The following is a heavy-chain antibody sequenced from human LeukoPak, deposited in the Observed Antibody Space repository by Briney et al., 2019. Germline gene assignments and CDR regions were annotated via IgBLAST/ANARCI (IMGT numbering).Heavy chain of an antibody. Sequence: SETLSLTCTVSGGSISSYYWSWIRQPPGKGLEWIGYIYYSGSTNYNPSLKSRVTISVDTSKNQFSLKLSSVTAADTAVYYCARDLEYYGSGANWFDPWGQGTLVTVSS. J-gene: IGHJ5*02. CDR3: ARDLEYYGSGANWFDP. CDR2: IYYSGST. D-gene: IGHD3-10*01. CDR1: GGSISSYY. V-gene: IGHV4-59*01.